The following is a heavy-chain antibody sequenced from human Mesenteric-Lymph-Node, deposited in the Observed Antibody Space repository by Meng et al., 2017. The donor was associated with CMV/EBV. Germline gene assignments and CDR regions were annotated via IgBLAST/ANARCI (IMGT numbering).Heavy chain of an antibody. CDR1: SINRGTSY. D-gene: IGHD4-17*01. Sequence: SINRGTSYWSWLRQHPPKGLEYIGYTYYSGSAYYNPSLKSRVTISVDTSVNQFSLKLSSVTAADTAVYYCARGGPDYYGDPVLRFEYWGQGILVTVSS. CDR3: ARGGPDYYGDPVLRFEY. J-gene: IGHJ4*02. CDR2: TYYSGSA. V-gene: IGHV4-31*02.